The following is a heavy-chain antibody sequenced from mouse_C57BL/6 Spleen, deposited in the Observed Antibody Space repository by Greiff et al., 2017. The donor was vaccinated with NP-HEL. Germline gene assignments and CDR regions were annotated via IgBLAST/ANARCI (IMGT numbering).Heavy chain of an antibody. CDR1: GYTFTSYW. CDR3: ARDTTVVATNAMDY. D-gene: IGHD1-1*01. V-gene: IGHV1-64*01. CDR2: IHPNSGST. J-gene: IGHJ4*01. Sequence: QVQLQQPGAELVKPGASVKLSCKASGYTFTSYWMHWVKQRPGQGLEWIGMIHPNSGSTNYNEKLKSKATLTVDKSSSTAYMQLSSLTSEDSAVYYCARDTTVVATNAMDYWGQGTSVTVSS.